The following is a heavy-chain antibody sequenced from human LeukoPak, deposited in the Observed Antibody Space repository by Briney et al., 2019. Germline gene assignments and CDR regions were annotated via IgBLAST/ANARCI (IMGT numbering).Heavy chain of an antibody. J-gene: IGHJ4*02. CDR1: GFTFSDYY. V-gene: IGHV3-11*04. D-gene: IGHD2-2*01. CDR2: ISSSGRTI. CDR3: ARTDCSSSSCYELDY. Sequence: GGSLRLSCAGSGFTFSDYYMSWIRHAPGKGLEWVSYISSSGRTIYYADSVKGRLTISRDKAKNSLYLQMNSLRAEDTAVYYCARTDCSSSSCYELDYWGQGTLVTVSS.